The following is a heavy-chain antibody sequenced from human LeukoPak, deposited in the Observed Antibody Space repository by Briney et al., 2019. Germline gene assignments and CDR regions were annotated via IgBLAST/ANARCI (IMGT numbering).Heavy chain of an antibody. D-gene: IGHD3-22*01. J-gene: IGHJ4*02. CDR2: ISSSSSYI. CDR1: GFTFSSYS. CDR3: ARGAWYYYDSSGYSAFDY. Sequence: GGSLRLSCAASGFTFSSYSMNWVRQAPGKGLEWVSSISSSSSYIYYADSVKGRFTISRDNAKNSVYLQMNSLRAEDTAVYYCARGAWYYYDSSGYSAFDYWGQGTLVTVSS. V-gene: IGHV3-21*01.